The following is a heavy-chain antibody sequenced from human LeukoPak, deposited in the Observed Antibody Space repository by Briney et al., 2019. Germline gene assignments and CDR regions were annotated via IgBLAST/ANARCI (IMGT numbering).Heavy chain of an antibody. V-gene: IGHV4-30-4*01. CDR1: GGSISSGDYY. D-gene: IGHD3-10*01. CDR2: IYYSGTT. J-gene: IGHJ4*02. Sequence: SETPSLTCTVSGGSISSGDYYWSWIRQPPGKGLEWIGYIYYSGTTEYNPSLKSRVTISVDTSRNQFSLKLSSVTAADTAVYYCASRGYYYGSGSYYRFFDYWGQGTLVTVSS. CDR3: ASRGYYYGSGSYYRFFDY.